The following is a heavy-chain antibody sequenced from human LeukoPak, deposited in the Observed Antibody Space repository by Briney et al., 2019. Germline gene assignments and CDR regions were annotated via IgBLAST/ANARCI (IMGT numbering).Heavy chain of an antibody. D-gene: IGHD2-21*02. Sequence: PGGSLRLSCAASGFTFSSYSMNWVRQAPGKGLEWVSSISSSSSYIYYADSVKGRFTISRDNAKNSLYLQMNSLRAEDTAVYYCASAPSAIPHYWGQGTLVTVSS. CDR1: GFTFSSYS. J-gene: IGHJ4*02. V-gene: IGHV3-21*01. CDR2: ISSSSSYI. CDR3: ASAPSAIPHY.